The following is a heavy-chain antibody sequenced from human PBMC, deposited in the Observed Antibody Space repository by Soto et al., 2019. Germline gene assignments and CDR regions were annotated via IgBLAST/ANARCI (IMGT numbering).Heavy chain of an antibody. CDR3: EGRDDPFHV. CDR2: IWHDGSQK. Sequence: QVQLVESGGGVVQPERSLRLSCVGTGLTFSNYGIHWVRQAPGRGLEWVAVIWHDGSQKYSADSVRGRFTISRDNSKNTVYLQINSLRAEDTAVYYREGRDDPFHVWGQGTMVTVSS. J-gene: IGHJ3*01. CDR1: GLTFSNYG. V-gene: IGHV3-33*01.